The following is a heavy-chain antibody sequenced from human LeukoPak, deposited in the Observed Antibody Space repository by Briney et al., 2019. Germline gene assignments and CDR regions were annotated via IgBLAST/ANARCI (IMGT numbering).Heavy chain of an antibody. CDR2: IYTSGST. CDR1: GGSISSYY. D-gene: IGHD3-3*01. Sequence: KSSETLSLTCTVSGGSISSYYWTWIRQPAGKELEWIGRIYTSGSTNYNPSLQSRVTMSVDTSKNQFSLKLSSVTAADTAVYFCARIPPLSYDPDGYMDVWGKGTTVTVSS. V-gene: IGHV4-4*07. J-gene: IGHJ6*03. CDR3: ARIPPLSYDPDGYMDV.